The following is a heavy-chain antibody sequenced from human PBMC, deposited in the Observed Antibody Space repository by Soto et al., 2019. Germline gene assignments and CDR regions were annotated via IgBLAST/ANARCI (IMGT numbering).Heavy chain of an antibody. Sequence: ASVKVSCKAPGYTFTSYYMHWVRQAPGQGLEWMGIINPSGDSTSYAQEFQGRVTMTRETSTSTLYMELSSLRSEDTAVYYCARATRSGSPHFDHWGQGALVTVSS. V-gene: IGHV1-46*01. CDR3: ARATRSGSPHFDH. J-gene: IGHJ4*02. CDR2: INPSGDST. CDR1: GYTFTSYY. D-gene: IGHD5-12*01.